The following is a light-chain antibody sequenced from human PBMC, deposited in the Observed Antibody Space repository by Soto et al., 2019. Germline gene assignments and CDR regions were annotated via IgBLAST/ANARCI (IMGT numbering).Light chain of an antibody. Sequence: QSVLTQPASVSGSLGQSITISCTGTTSDVGGYNYVSWYQQHPGKAPILMIYEVTNRPSGVSNRFSGSKSGNTASLTISGLQVEDEAEYFCGSYPCRITYVFGTGTKVTVL. CDR1: TSDVGGYNY. V-gene: IGLV2-14*01. CDR2: EVT. J-gene: IGLJ1*01. CDR3: GSYPCRITYV.